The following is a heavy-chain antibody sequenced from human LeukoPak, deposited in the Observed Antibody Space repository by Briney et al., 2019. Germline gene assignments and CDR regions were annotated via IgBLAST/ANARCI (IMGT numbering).Heavy chain of an antibody. CDR2: NSAYNDNT. D-gene: IGHD3-3*01. Sequence: GASVKVSCKASGYTFTNYGISWVRQAPGRGLEWMGWNSAYNDNTNYAQKFQGRVTMTTDTSTNTAYMELRSLTSDDTAVYYCARTFYDFWSGFSNYDSFHIWGQGTLVTVSS. V-gene: IGHV1-18*01. CDR1: GYTFTNYG. J-gene: IGHJ3*02. CDR3: ARTFYDFWSGFSNYDSFHI.